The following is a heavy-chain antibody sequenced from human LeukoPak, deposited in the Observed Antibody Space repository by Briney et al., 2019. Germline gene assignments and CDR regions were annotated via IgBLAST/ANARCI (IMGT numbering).Heavy chain of an antibody. J-gene: IGHJ3*02. Sequence: PSETLSLTCTVSGGSIGSSSYYWGWIRQPPGKGLEWIGSIYYSGSTYYNSSLKSRVTISVDTSKNQFSLKVSSVTAADTAVYYCARDWDAFDIWGQGTMVTVSS. CDR1: GGSIGSSSYY. V-gene: IGHV4-39*07. CDR3: ARDWDAFDI. CDR2: IYYSGST.